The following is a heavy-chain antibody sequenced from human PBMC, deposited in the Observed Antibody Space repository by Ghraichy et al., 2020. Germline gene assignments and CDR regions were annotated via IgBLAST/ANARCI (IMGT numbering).Heavy chain of an antibody. V-gene: IGHV3-23*01. Sequence: GESLNISCAASGFTFTSYAMSWVRQAPGKGLEWVSAISGSGGSTYYADSVKGRFTISRDNSKNTLFLQMNSLRAEDTAVYYCAKSLYSSSSKAPSARYYNMDVWGQGTTVTVSS. D-gene: IGHD6-6*01. CDR2: ISGSGGST. CDR1: GFTFTSYA. CDR3: AKSLYSSSSKAPSARYYNMDV. J-gene: IGHJ6*02.